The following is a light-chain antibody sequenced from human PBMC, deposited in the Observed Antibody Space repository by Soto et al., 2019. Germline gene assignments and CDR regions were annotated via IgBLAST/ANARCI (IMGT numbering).Light chain of an antibody. CDR2: EVS. J-gene: IGLJ1*01. CDR3: SSYTSSSTLV. V-gene: IGLV2-14*01. Sequence: QSALTQPASLSGSPGQSITTSCTGTSSDVGGYNYVSWYQQHPGKAPKLMIYEVSNRPSGVSNRFSGSKSGNTASLTISGLQAEDEADYYCSSYTSSSTLVFGTGTKVTVL. CDR1: SSDVGGYNY.